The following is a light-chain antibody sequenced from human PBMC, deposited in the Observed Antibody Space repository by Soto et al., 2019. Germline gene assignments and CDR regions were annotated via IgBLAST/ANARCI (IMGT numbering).Light chain of an antibody. Sequence: QSALTQPASVSGSPGQPITISCTGTSSDVGAYDYVSWYQQHPGKAPKFMLYEVSNRPSGLSNRFSGAKSGNTASLTISGLQAEDEADYYGSSYTTSNTWVFGGGTKLTVL. CDR2: EVS. V-gene: IGLV2-14*01. CDR3: SSYTTSNTWV. J-gene: IGLJ3*02. CDR1: SSDVGAYDY.